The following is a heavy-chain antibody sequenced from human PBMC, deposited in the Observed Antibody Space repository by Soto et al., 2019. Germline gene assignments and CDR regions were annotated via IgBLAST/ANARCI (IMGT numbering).Heavy chain of an antibody. V-gene: IGHV3-7*01. Sequence: VQLVESGGGLVQPGGSLRLSCAASGFTFSTYWMTWVRQAPGKGLEWVASIKEDGGAQFYVDFVKGRFTISRDNAKNSLFLKMNSLRAEDTAVFYCATEGFRGVCSGGSCRRNDYWGQGAQVTVSS. CDR1: GFTFSTYW. CDR2: IKEDGGAQ. J-gene: IGHJ4*02. D-gene: IGHD3-10*01. CDR3: ATEGFRGVCSGGSCRRNDY.